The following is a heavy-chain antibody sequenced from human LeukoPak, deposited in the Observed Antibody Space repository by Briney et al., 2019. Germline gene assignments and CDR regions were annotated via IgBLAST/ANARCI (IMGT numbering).Heavy chain of an antibody. J-gene: IGHJ4*02. CDR3: ARRVVTPYYFDY. CDR1: GGSVSSTNDY. V-gene: IGHV4-30-4*08. CDR2: IYYSGRT. D-gene: IGHD3-3*01. Sequence: SETLSLTCTVSGGSVSSTNDYWGWIRQPPGKGLEWIGYIYYSGRTYYNPSLKSRVTIVVDTSKNQFSLNLSSVTAADTAVYYCARRVVTPYYFDYWGQGTLVTVSS.